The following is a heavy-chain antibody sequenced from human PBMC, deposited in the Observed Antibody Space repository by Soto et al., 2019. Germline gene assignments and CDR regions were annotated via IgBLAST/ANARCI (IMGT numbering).Heavy chain of an antibody. CDR1: GGSFSGYY. D-gene: IGHD1-26*01. V-gene: IGHV4-34*01. CDR3: ARKVGATAYNWFDP. J-gene: IGHJ5*02. Sequence: SETLSLTCAVYGGSFSGYYWSWIRQPPGKGLEWIGEINHSGSTNYNPSLKSRVTISVDTSKNQFSLKLSPVTAADTAVYYCARKVGATAYNWFDPWGQGTLVTVSS. CDR2: INHSGST.